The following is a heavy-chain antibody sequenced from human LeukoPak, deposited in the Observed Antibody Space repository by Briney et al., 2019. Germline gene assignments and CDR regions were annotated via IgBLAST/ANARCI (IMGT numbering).Heavy chain of an antibody. CDR3: AREGVSRVDV. Sequence: SETLSLTCIVSGGSISSHYWSWIRQPPGKGLEWIGYIYYSGSTNYNPSLKSRVTISVDTSKNQFSLKLSSVTAADTAVYYCAREGVSRVDVWGKGTTVTVSS. V-gene: IGHV4-59*11. D-gene: IGHD2-8*01. CDR2: IYYSGST. CDR1: GGSISSHY. J-gene: IGHJ6*04.